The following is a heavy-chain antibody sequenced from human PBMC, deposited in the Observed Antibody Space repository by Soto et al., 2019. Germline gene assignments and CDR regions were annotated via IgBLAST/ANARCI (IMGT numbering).Heavy chain of an antibody. D-gene: IGHD2-8*02. Sequence: QVQLQQWGAGLLKPSETLSLTCAVYGGSFSGYYWTWIRQPPGTGLEWIGEINHSGSTNYNPSLKSRATISLDTSKNQFSLKLTSVTAADRAVYYCARDKITGLFDYWGQGTLVTVSS. CDR1: GGSFSGYY. CDR2: INHSGST. J-gene: IGHJ4*02. CDR3: ARDKITGLFDY. V-gene: IGHV4-34*01.